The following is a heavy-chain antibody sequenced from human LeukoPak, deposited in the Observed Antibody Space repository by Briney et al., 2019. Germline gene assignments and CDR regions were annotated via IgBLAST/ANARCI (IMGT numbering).Heavy chain of an antibody. J-gene: IGHJ4*02. CDR3: EGLFVGEYYGSGYYFDD. CDR1: GGSITNNNYY. D-gene: IGHD3-10*01. CDR2: LFYGGSI. V-gene: IGHV4-39*02. Sequence: SETLSLTCTVSGGSITNNNYYWGRIRQPPEKGLEWIGTLFYGGSISYNPSLKSRVTISVDTSKNHLSLKLNSVTAADTAVYFCEGLFVGEYYGSGYYFDDWGQGTLVTVTS.